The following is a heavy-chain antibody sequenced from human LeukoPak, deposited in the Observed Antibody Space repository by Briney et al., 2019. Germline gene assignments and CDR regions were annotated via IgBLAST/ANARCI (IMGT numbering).Heavy chain of an antibody. V-gene: IGHV5-10-1*01. CDR3: ARSPSYSPVTQH. J-gene: IGHJ1*01. CDR2: IDPSDSYT. Sequence: GESLKISSKGSGYSFTSYWISWVRQMPGTGLEWMGRIDPSDSYTNYSPSFQGHVTISADKSISTAYLQWSSLKASDTAMYYCARSPSYSPVTQHWGQGALVTVSS. CDR1: GYSFTSYW. D-gene: IGHD6-13*01.